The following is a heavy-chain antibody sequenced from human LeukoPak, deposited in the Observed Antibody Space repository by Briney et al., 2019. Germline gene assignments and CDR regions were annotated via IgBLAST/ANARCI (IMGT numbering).Heavy chain of an antibody. CDR1: GFTFSSYG. CDR2: ISGSGGST. D-gene: IGHD3-10*01. V-gene: IGHV3-23*01. CDR3: AKSWVRGVINY. Sequence: PGGSLRLSCAASGFTFSSYGMSWVRQAPGKGLEWVSVISGSGGSTYYADSVKGRFIISRDNSKNTLYLQMNSLRAEDTAVYYCAKSWVRGVINYWGQGTLVTVSS. J-gene: IGHJ4*02.